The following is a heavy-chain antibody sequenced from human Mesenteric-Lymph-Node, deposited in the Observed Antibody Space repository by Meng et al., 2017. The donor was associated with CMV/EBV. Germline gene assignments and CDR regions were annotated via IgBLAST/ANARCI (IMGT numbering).Heavy chain of an antibody. D-gene: IGHD4-17*01. CDR2: VYYSWHT. CDR3: ARDSYGATDF. Sequence: VQVKESGPGLVKPSEALSLTCSVSGGSVMRVSYDRRLIRQPAGKGMECIAYVYYSWHTKFTPTLKSRVTIAVDTSKSLFSQKLTAVSAADTAVYYGARDSYGATDFWGQGTLVTVSS. CDR1: GGSVMRVSYD. J-gene: IGHJ4*02. V-gene: IGHV4-61*01.